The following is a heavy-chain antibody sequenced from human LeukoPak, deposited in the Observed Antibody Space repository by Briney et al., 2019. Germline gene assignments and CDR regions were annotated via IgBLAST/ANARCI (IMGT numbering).Heavy chain of an antibody. CDR1: GYTFTGYY. V-gene: IGHV1-2*02. D-gene: IGHD3-10*01. CDR2: INPNSGGT. J-gene: IGHJ5*02. CDR3: ASGSMVRGPLDWFDP. Sequence: ASVKVSCKASGYTFTGYYMHWVRQAPGQGLEWMGWINPNSGGTNYAQKFQGRVTMTRDTSISTAYMELSRLRSDDTAVYYCASGSMVRGPLDWFDPWAREPWSPSPQ.